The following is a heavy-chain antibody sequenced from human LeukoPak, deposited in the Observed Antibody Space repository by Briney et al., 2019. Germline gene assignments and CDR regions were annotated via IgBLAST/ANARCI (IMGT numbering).Heavy chain of an antibody. CDR3: ARDMVATIHGSRDYYGMDV. CDR1: GFTVSSNY. CDR2: IYSGGST. Sequence: PGGSLRLSCAASGFTVSSNYMSWVRQAPGKGLEWVSVIYSGGSTYYADSVKGRFTISRDNSKNTLYLQMNSLRAEDTAVYYCARDMVATIHGSRDYYGMDVWGQGTTVTVSS. V-gene: IGHV3-53*01. D-gene: IGHD5-12*01. J-gene: IGHJ6*02.